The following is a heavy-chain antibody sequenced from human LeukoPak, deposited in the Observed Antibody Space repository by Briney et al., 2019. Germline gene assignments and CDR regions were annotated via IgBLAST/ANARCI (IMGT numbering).Heavy chain of an antibody. V-gene: IGHV3-15*01. CDR2: IKSKTDGGTT. Sequence: GGSLRLSCAASGFTFSNAWMSWVRQAPGNGLEWVGRIKSKTDGGTTDYAAPVKGRFTVSRDDSKNTLYLQMNSLKTEDTAVYYCTIPEIAVACPWPFDYWGQGTLVTVSS. CDR3: TIPEIAVACPWPFDY. D-gene: IGHD6-19*01. CDR1: GFTFSNAW. J-gene: IGHJ4*02.